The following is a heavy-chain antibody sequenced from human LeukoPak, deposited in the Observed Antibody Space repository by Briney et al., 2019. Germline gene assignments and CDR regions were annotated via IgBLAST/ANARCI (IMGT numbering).Heavy chain of an antibody. Sequence: SETLSLTCAVYGGSFSGYYWSWIRQPPGKGLEWIGEINHSGSTNYNPSLKSRVTISVDTSKNQFSLELSSVTAAGTAVYYCARRHYDFWSKWFDPWGQGTLVTVSS. CDR1: GGSFSGYY. J-gene: IGHJ5*02. D-gene: IGHD3-3*01. CDR3: ARRHYDFWSKWFDP. CDR2: INHSGST. V-gene: IGHV4-34*01.